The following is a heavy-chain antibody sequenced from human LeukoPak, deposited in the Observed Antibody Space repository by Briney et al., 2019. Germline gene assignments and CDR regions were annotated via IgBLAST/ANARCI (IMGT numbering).Heavy chain of an antibody. V-gene: IGHV3-74*01. CDR2: IKGDGSST. Sequence: GGSLRLSCAASGFTFTTYWMHWVRQVPGKGLVWVARIKGDGSSTRHADSMKGRFTISRDNAKNTLYLQMNSLRDEDTAVYYCVRDLPSGSSPYWGQGTLVTVSS. CDR1: GFTFTTYW. D-gene: IGHD3-22*01. J-gene: IGHJ4*02. CDR3: VRDLPSGSSPY.